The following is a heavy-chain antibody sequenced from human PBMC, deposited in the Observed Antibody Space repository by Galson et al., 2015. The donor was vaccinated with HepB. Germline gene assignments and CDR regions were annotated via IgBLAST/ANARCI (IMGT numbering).Heavy chain of an antibody. V-gene: IGHV1-18*04. CDR2: ISAYNGNT. D-gene: IGHD3-9*01. CDR3: ARYRYEHVLRYFDWLHNYGMDV. Sequence: SCKASGYTFTSYGISWVRQAPGQGLEWMGWISAYNGNTNYAQKLQGRVTMTTDTSTSTAYMELRSLRSDDTAVYYCARYRYEHVLRYFDWLHNYGMDVWGQGTTVTVSS. CDR1: GYTFTSYG. J-gene: IGHJ6*02.